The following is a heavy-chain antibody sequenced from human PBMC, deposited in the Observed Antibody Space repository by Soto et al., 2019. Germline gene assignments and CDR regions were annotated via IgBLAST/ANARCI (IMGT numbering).Heavy chain of an antibody. CDR3: ARHHVRGRTIAGAAEF. J-gene: IGHJ4*02. V-gene: IGHV4-34*01. D-gene: IGHD1-26*01. Sequence: ETLSLTCAVYGKSLSGYYWSWIRQPPGKALEWIGEINHSGNTNYNPSLKSRVTISVDTSKNQLFLNLSSVTAADTAMYYCARHHVRGRTIAGAAEFWGQGTLVTVSS. CDR2: INHSGNT. CDR1: GKSLSGYY.